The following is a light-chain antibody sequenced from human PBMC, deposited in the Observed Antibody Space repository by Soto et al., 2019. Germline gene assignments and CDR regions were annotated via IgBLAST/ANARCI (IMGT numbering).Light chain of an antibody. CDR2: GAS. CDR3: QQYNNRPPWT. V-gene: IGKV3-15*01. Sequence: EIVMTQSPATLSVSPGERATLSCRASQSVSSNLAWYQQKPGQAPRLLIYGASTRATGIPARFSGSRSGTEFTLTISSLQSEDFAVYYCQQYNNRPPWTFGQGTNLEIK. CDR1: QSVSSN. J-gene: IGKJ2*02.